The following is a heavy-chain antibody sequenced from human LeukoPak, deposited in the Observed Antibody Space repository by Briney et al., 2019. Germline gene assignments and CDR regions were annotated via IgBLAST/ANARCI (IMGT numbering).Heavy chain of an antibody. CDR1: GFTFSSYA. CDR3: AEVGFYQLLHFDY. V-gene: IGHV3-23*01. J-gene: IGHJ4*02. CDR2: ISGSGGST. D-gene: IGHD2-2*01. Sequence: GGSLRLSCAASGFTFSSYAMSWVRQAPGKGLEWVSAISGSGGSTYYADSVKGRFTISRDNSKNTLYLQMNSLRAEDTAVYYCAEVGFYQLLHFDYWGQGTLVTVSS.